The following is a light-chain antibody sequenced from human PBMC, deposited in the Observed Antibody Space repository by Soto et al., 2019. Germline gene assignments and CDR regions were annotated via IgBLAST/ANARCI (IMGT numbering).Light chain of an antibody. Sequence: QSVLTQPPSASGSPGQSVTISCTGTSSDVGGYNYVSWYQQHPGKAPKLMIYEVSKRPSGVPDRFFGSKSGNTASLTVSGLQAEDEADYYCSSYAGSNKVVFGGGTKLTVL. J-gene: IGLJ2*01. V-gene: IGLV2-8*01. CDR1: SSDVGGYNY. CDR3: SSYAGSNKVV. CDR2: EVS.